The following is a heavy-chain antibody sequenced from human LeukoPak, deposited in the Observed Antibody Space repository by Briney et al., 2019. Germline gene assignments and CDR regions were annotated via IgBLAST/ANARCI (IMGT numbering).Heavy chain of an antibody. CDR2: IKQDGSEK. Sequence: PGGSLRLSCAASGFTFSSYAMSWVRQAPGKGLEWVANIKQDGSEKYYVDSVKGRFTISRDNAKNSLDLQMNSLRDEDTAVYYCARAIVVVVAATCHFDYWGQGTLVTVSS. J-gene: IGHJ4*02. V-gene: IGHV3-7*01. D-gene: IGHD2-15*01. CDR3: ARAIVVVVAATCHFDY. CDR1: GFTFSSYA.